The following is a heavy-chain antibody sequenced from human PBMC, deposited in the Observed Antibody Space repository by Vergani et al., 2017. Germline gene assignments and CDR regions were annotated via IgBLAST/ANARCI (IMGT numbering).Heavy chain of an antibody. CDR3: ARDMVWRHGGGAFDI. J-gene: IGHJ3*02. Sequence: QVQLVQSGAEVKKPGASVKVSCKASGYTFTGYYMHWVRQAPGQGLEWMGWINPNSGGTNYAQKFQGRVTMTRDTSISTAYMELSRLISDDTAVYYCARDMVWRHGGGAFDIWGQGTMVTVSS. CDR1: GYTFTGYY. D-gene: IGHD2-15*01. V-gene: IGHV1-2*02. CDR2: INPNSGGT.